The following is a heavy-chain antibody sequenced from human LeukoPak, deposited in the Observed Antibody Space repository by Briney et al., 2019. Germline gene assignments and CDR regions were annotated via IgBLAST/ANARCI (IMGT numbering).Heavy chain of an antibody. CDR3: ARSELNDYFKY. V-gene: IGHV4-39*07. D-gene: IGHD3-16*01. J-gene: IGHJ4*02. CDR1: GGSISSSSYY. Sequence: PSETLSLTCTVSGGSISSSSYYWGWIRQPPGKGLEWLASISQSGDTYNNPSLKSRVSLSVDTSKNQLSLKLTSVTAADTAVYFCARSELNDYFKYWGQGILVTVST. CDR2: ISQSGDT.